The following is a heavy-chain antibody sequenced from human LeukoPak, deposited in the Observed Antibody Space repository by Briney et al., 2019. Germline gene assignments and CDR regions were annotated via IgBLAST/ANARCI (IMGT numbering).Heavy chain of an antibody. CDR1: GGSVSSTTHY. J-gene: IGHJ5*02. CDR2: VYYSGPT. D-gene: IGHD3-9*01. V-gene: IGHV4-39*07. Sequence: SETLSLTCTVAGGSVSSTTHYWGWIRQPPGAPLEWIANVYYSGPTAYNHAPQRRVTISIATSTTEFSLTLKSVTAADTDAYYCARAGCGDVASYPNWLDPWGQGTLVTVSS. CDR3: ARAGCGDVASYPNWLDP.